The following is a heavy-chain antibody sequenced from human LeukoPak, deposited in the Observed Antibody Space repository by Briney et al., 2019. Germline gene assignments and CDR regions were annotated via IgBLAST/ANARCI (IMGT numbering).Heavy chain of an antibody. CDR2: IASDGSST. CDR3: AGSAYYYDSSGYYMVDY. D-gene: IGHD3-22*01. CDR1: GFTFSSYW. J-gene: IGHJ4*02. V-gene: IGHV3-74*01. Sequence: GGSLRLSCAASGFTFSSYWMNWVRQAPGKGLVWVSRIASDGSSTTYADSVKGRFSISRDNAKNTLYLQMSNLRAEDTAVYYCAGSAYYYDSSGYYMVDYWGQGTLVSVSS.